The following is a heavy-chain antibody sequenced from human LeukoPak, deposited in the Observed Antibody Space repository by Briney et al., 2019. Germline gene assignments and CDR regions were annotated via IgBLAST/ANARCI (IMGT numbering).Heavy chain of an antibody. D-gene: IGHD4-17*01. J-gene: IGHJ4*02. CDR3: AKTLHYGHFGKFDS. Sequence: GGSLRLSCAASGFTFSSYAMSWVRQAPGKGLEWVSAISGTGGSTYYADSVKGRFTISRDNSKNTLYLQMNSLRAEDTAVYHCAKTLHYGHFGKFDSWGQGTLVTVSS. CDR1: GFTFSSYA. V-gene: IGHV3-23*01. CDR2: ISGTGGST.